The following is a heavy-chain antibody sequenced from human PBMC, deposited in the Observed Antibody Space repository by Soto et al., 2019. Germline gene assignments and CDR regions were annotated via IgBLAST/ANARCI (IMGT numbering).Heavy chain of an antibody. Sequence: QVQLVQSGAEVKKPGASVKVCCKASGYTFTRYAISWVRQAPGQGLEWMGWISAYNGHTNYAQKLQGRVTMTTDTSTTTAYMELRSLRSDDTAVYYCARDQDGDYEDYWGQGTLVTVSS. CDR3: ARDQDGDYEDY. V-gene: IGHV1-18*01. D-gene: IGHD4-17*01. CDR2: ISAYNGHT. J-gene: IGHJ4*02. CDR1: GYTFTRYA.